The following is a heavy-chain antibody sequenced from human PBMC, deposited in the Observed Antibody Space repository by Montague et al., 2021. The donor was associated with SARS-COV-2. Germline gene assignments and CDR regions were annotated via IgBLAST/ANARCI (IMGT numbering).Heavy chain of an antibody. CDR3: ARDVGVPLAPPYSWFDP. V-gene: IGHV6-1*01. D-gene: IGHD2-2*01. CDR1: GDSVSRNSAA. J-gene: IGHJ5*02. Sequence: CAISGDSVSRNSAAWNWIRQSPSRGLEWLGRTYYRSKWYNDYAVSVKSRITINPDTSKNQISLQLNSVTPEDTAVYYCARDVGVPLAPPYSWFDPWGQGTLVTVSS. CDR2: TYYRSKWYN.